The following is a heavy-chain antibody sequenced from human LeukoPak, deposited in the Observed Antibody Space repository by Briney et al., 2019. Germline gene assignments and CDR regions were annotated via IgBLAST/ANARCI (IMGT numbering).Heavy chain of an antibody. CDR1: GFTFSSYA. Sequence: PGGSLRLSCAASGFTFSSYAMNWVRQAPGKGLEWVSSISSTSSYIYYADPVKGRFTISRDNAKNSLYLQMNSLRAEDTAVYYCARKSSAVAGPFDYWGQGTLVTVSS. J-gene: IGHJ4*02. CDR2: ISSTSSYI. V-gene: IGHV3-21*01. D-gene: IGHD6-19*01. CDR3: ARKSSAVAGPFDY.